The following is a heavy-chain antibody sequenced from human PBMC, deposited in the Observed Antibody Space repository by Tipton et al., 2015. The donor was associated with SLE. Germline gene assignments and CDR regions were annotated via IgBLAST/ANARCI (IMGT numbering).Heavy chain of an antibody. J-gene: IGHJ4*02. D-gene: IGHD1-14*01. CDR2: ISGSGGNT. CDR1: GFTFSNYA. V-gene: IGHV3-23*01. Sequence: SLRLSCAASGFTFSNYAMSWVRQGPGKGLEWVSAISGSGGNTYYADSVKGRFTISRDNSKNTLYLQMNSLRAEDTAVYYCVPDDASNHVAFDYWGQGTLVTVSS. CDR3: VPDDASNHVAFDY.